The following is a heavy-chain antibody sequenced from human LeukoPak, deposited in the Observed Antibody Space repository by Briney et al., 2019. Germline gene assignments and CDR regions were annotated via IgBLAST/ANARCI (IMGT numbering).Heavy chain of an antibody. Sequence: ASVKVSCKASGYTFTSYYMHWVRQAPGQGLEWMGLINPTGGSTGYAQKFQGRVTMTRDTSISTAYMELSRLRSDDTAVYYCARVRLRYFDWSTGGYDAFDIWGQGTMVTVSS. D-gene: IGHD3-9*01. CDR3: ARVRLRYFDWSTGGYDAFDI. J-gene: IGHJ3*02. CDR2: INPTGGST. V-gene: IGHV1-46*01. CDR1: GYTFTSYY.